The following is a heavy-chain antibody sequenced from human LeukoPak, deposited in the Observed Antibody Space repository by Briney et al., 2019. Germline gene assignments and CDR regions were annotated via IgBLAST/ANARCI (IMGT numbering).Heavy chain of an antibody. V-gene: IGHV4-39*07. Sequence: SETLSLTCTVSGGSISSSSYFWGWIRQPPGKGLEWIGSIYYRGSAYYNPSLKSRVTISVDTSKNQFSLKLSSVTAADTAVYYCARGNYGTRSYMDVWGKGTTVTVSS. J-gene: IGHJ6*03. CDR1: GGSISSSSYF. D-gene: IGHD1/OR15-1a*01. CDR3: ARGNYGTRSYMDV. CDR2: IYYRGSA.